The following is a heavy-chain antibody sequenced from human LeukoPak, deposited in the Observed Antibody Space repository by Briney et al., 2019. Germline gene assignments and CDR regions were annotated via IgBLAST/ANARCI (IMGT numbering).Heavy chain of an antibody. CDR1: GGSINTGGYH. Sequence: SETLSLTCSVSGGSINTGGYHWSWIRQSPAKGLEWIGYIFHTGSTNYNPSLKSRVTISVDKSKNQFSLKMNSVSAADTAVYYCARERQGVGASYKSIDYWGQGTLVTVSS. D-gene: IGHD1-26*01. J-gene: IGHJ4*02. CDR3: ARERQGVGASYKSIDY. V-gene: IGHV4-30-2*06. CDR2: IFHTGST.